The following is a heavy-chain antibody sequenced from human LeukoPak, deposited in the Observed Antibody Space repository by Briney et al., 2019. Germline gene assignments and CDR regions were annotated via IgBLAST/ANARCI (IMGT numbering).Heavy chain of an antibody. J-gene: IGHJ6*03. D-gene: IGHD3-10*01. V-gene: IGHV4-4*02. Sequence: PSETLSLTCAVSGVSISSSNWWSCVRQPPGKGLEWIGEIYHSGSTNYNPSLKSRVTISVDTSKNQFSLNLSSVTAADTAVYYCASGYYGSGSYYAYYYYYYMDVWGKGTTVTISS. CDR1: GVSISSSNW. CDR3: ASGYYGSGSYYAYYYYYYMDV. CDR2: IYHSGST.